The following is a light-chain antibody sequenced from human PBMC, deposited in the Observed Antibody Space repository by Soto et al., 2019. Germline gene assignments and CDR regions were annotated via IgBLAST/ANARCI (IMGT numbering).Light chain of an antibody. Sequence: EVVLTQSPATLSLSPGDRATLSCRASQSVSSYLAWYQHKPGQAPRLHIYDASNRAIGIPARFSGSGSGTDFALTISRLGPEDFAVYSCQQRGDWPRTFGQGTKLEIK. V-gene: IGKV3-11*01. J-gene: IGKJ2*01. CDR1: QSVSSY. CDR2: DAS. CDR3: QQRGDWPRT.